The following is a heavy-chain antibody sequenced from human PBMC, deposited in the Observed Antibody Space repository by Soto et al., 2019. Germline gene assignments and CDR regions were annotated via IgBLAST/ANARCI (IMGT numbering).Heavy chain of an antibody. V-gene: IGHV1-69*13. CDR3: ARGGKESSGYNF. D-gene: IGHD3-22*01. CDR1: GGTFSSYA. CDR2: IIPIFGTA. Sequence: GASVKVSCKASGGTFSSYAISWVRQAPGQGLEWMGGIIPIFGTANYAQKLQGRVTITADESTSTAYMELSSLRSEDTAVYYCARGGKESSGYNFWGQGTLVTVSS. J-gene: IGHJ4*02.